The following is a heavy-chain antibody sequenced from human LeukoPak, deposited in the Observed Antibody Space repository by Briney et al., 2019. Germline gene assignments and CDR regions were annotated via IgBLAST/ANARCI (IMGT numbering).Heavy chain of an antibody. J-gene: IGHJ4*02. V-gene: IGHV1-2*02. CDR1: GYMFTANY. CDR3: ARDPSNSGYDYLYYFDY. Sequence: ASVHVSCKASGYMFTANYMHWVRQAPGQGLAWMGRINPNSGGTNYAQEFQGRVTMTRDTSIRTAYMELTRLRSDDTAVYYCARDPSNSGYDYLYYFDYWGQGTLVTVSS. CDR2: INPNSGGT. D-gene: IGHD5-12*01.